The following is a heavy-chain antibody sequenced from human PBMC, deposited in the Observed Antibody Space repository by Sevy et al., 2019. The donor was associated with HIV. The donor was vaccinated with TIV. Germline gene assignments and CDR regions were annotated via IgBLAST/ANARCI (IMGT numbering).Heavy chain of an antibody. Sequence: GGSLRLSCAASGFTFSSYGMHWVRQAPGKGLEWVAYIRYDGSNKYYADSVKGRFTISRDNSKNTLYMQMNSLKAEDTAVYYCAKVGQITIFGVANAYYYYGMDVWGQGTTVTVSS. CDR3: AKVGQITIFGVANAYYYYGMDV. J-gene: IGHJ6*02. D-gene: IGHD3-3*01. CDR1: GFTFSSYG. CDR2: IRYDGSNK. V-gene: IGHV3-30*02.